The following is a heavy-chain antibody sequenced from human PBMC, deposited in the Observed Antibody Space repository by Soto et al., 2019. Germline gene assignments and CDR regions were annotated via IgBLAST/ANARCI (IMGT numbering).Heavy chain of an antibody. J-gene: IGHJ6*02. Sequence: GGSLRLACAASGFTFSSYGMHWVRQAPGKGLEWVAVISYDGSNKYYADSVRGRFTISRDNSKNTLYLQMNSLRAEDTAVFYCAKGGRGSLYYHYGMAVWGQGTTVTVSS. CDR1: GFTFSSYG. V-gene: IGHV3-30*18. CDR3: AKGGRGSLYYHYGMAV. D-gene: IGHD1-26*01. CDR2: ISYDGSNK.